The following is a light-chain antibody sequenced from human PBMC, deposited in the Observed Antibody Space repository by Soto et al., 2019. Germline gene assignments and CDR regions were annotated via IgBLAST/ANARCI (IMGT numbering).Light chain of an antibody. CDR1: QSVSSN. J-gene: IGKJ1*01. Sequence: EIVMTQSPAALSVSPGERATLSCRASQSVSSNLAWYQQKPGQAPRLLIYGASTRATGIPARFSGSGSGTEFNLTIGSLQSEAFEVYYCQQYNNWPWTFGEGNKVEIK. V-gene: IGKV3-15*01. CDR2: GAS. CDR3: QQYNNWPWT.